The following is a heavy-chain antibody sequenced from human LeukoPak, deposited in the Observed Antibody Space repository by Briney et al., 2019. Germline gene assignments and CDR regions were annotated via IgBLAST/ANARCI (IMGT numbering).Heavy chain of an antibody. V-gene: IGHV4-34*01. D-gene: IGHD3-10*01. CDR1: GGSFSGYS. J-gene: IGHJ4*02. CDR3: ARGVDYYGV. CDR2: INHSGGT. Sequence: PSETLSLTCAIYGGSFSGYSWNWIRQPPVKGLEWIGEINHSGGTNYNPSLKSRVTISVDTSKKQFSLKLSSVTAADTAVYYCARGVDYYGVWGQGTLVTVSS.